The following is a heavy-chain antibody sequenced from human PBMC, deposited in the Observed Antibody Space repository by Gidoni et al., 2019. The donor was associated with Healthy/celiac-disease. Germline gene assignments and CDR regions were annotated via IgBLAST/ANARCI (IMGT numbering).Heavy chain of an antibody. Sequence: QVQLVESGGGVVQPGRSLRLSCAASGFIFSSYGMHWVRQAPGKGLEWVAVIWYDGSNKYYADSVKGRFTISRDNSKNTLYLQMNSLRAEDTAVYYCARDPIPAQIKFLFDYWGQGTLVTVSS. CDR2: IWYDGSNK. D-gene: IGHD6-13*01. J-gene: IGHJ4*02. CDR1: GFIFSSYG. CDR3: ARDPIPAQIKFLFDY. V-gene: IGHV3-33*01.